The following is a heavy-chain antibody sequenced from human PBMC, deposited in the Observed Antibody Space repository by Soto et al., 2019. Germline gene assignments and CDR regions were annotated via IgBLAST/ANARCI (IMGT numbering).Heavy chain of an antibody. J-gene: IGHJ4*02. Sequence: SYRLSLTCTVSGGSIRSYDVSLIRQPPGKGLEWIGYIYNSGSTNYNPSLKSRVTISVDTSKNQFSLKLSSVTAADTAVYYCARRSTGYSSSWYRYWGQGTLVTVS. CDR1: GGSIRSYD. CDR2: IYNSGST. CDR3: ARRSTGYSSSWYRY. D-gene: IGHD6-13*01. V-gene: IGHV4-59*08.